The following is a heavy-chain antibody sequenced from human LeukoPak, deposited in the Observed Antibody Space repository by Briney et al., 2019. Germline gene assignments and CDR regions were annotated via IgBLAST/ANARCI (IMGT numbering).Heavy chain of an antibody. CDR1: GFSFSDYA. V-gene: IGHV3-30-3*01. CDR2: ISYDGSNK. CDR3: ARGARWLQRFDY. J-gene: IGHJ4*02. D-gene: IGHD5-24*01. Sequence: GRSLRLSCAASGFSFSDYAVHWVRQGPGKGLEWVAIISYDGSNKEYADSVKGRFTISRENSKNTLYLQMNSLRVEDTAVYYCARGARWLQRFDYWGQGTLVTVSS.